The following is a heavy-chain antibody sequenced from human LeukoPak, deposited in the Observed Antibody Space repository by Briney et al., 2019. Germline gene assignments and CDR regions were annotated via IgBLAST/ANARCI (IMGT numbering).Heavy chain of an antibody. Sequence: ASVKVSCKTSGYTFTNLDINWLRQAPGQGLEWMGRINPNSGGTNYAQKFQGRVTMTRDTSISTAYMELSRLRSDDTAVYYCVVQISAAFDYWGQGTLVTVSS. CDR2: INPNSGGT. V-gene: IGHV1-2*06. D-gene: IGHD6-25*01. J-gene: IGHJ4*02. CDR1: GYTFTNLD. CDR3: VVQISAAFDY.